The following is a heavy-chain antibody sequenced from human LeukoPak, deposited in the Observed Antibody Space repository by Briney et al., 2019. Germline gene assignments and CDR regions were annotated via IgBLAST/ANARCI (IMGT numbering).Heavy chain of an antibody. V-gene: IGHV3-23*01. J-gene: IGHJ4*02. CDR2: ISGSGGST. Sequence: ETLSLTCTVSGGSISSYYWSWIRQPPGKGLEWVSAISGSGGSTYYADSVKGRFTISRDNSKKTLYLQMNSLRAEDSAVYYCAKDPPDYWGQGTLVTVSS. CDR1: GGSISSYY. CDR3: AKDPPDY.